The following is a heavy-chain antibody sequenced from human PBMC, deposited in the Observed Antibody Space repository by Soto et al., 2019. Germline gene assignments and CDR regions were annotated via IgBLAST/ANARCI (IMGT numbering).Heavy chain of an antibody. D-gene: IGHD5-18*01. CDR2: LYTAGIT. CDR1: GFTVSDNY. CDR3: DGNGYLGRH. J-gene: IGHJ4*02. V-gene: IGHV3-53*01. Sequence: GSLRLSCAASGFTVSDNYMSWVRQAPGKGLEWVSTLYTAGITYYADSVRGRFTISRDISQNTLFLQMNSLRAEDTAVYYYDGNGYLGRHWGQGTLVTVSS.